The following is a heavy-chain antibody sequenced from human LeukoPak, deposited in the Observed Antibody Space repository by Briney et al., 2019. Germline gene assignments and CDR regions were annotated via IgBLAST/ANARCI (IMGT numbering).Heavy chain of an antibody. CDR3: ARSNIVPTPLDY. Sequence: PSETLSLTCTVSGDSISSTTYYWSWVRQFPGKGLEWIGEIKYSGSTNYNPSLKSRVTISVDTSKKQFSLRLRSVTAADTAVYYCARSNIVPTPLDYWGQGTLVTVSS. CDR2: IKYSGST. V-gene: IGHV4-39*07. J-gene: IGHJ4*02. CDR1: GDSISSTTYY. D-gene: IGHD5-12*01.